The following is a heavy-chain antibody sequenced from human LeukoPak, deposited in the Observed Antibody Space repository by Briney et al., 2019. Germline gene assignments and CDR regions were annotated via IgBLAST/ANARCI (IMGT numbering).Heavy chain of an antibody. CDR3: ARDHSSGWYSDYFDY. CDR2: TKQDGSEK. V-gene: IGHV3-7*01. CDR1: GFTFSSYW. J-gene: IGHJ4*02. Sequence: GGSLRLSCAASGFTFSSYWMSWVRQAPGKGLEWVANTKQDGSEKYYVDSVKGRFTISRDNANNSLYLQMNSLRAEDTAVYYCARDHSSGWYSDYFDYWGQGTLVTVSS. D-gene: IGHD6-19*01.